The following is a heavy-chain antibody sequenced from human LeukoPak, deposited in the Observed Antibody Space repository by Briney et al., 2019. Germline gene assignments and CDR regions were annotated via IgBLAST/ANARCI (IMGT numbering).Heavy chain of an antibody. CDR2: ISYDGSNK. CDR1: GFTFSSYG. V-gene: IGHV3-30*03. Sequence: GGSLRLSCAASGFTFSSYGMHWVRQAPGKGMEWVAVISYDGSNKYYADSVKGRFTISRDNSKNTLYLQMNSLRAEDTAVYYCARDIINEQLVPGYWGQGTLVTVSS. D-gene: IGHD6-13*01. CDR3: ARDIINEQLVPGY. J-gene: IGHJ4*02.